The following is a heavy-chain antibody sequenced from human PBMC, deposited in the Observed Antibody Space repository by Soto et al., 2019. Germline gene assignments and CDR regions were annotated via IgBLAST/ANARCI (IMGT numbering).Heavy chain of an antibody. D-gene: IGHD3-16*01. J-gene: IGHJ4*02. V-gene: IGHV3-23*01. Sequence: QAGGSLRLPCAASGFTFSSYAMSWVRQAPGKGLEWVSAISGSGGSTYYADSVKGRFTISRDNSKNTLYLQMNSLRAEDTAVYYCAKLRLSEGAFDYWGQGTLVTVSS. CDR2: ISGSGGST. CDR1: GFTFSSYA. CDR3: AKLRLSEGAFDY.